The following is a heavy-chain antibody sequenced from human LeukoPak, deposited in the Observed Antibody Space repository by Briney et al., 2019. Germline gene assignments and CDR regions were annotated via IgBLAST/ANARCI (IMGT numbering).Heavy chain of an antibody. D-gene: IGHD6-13*01. V-gene: IGHV1-2*04. CDR3: ARGSIAAAGTNYGMDV. Sequence: ASVKVSCKASGYTFTGYYMHWVRQAPGQGLERMGWINPNSGGTNYAQKFQGWVTMTRDTSISTAYMELSRLRSDDTAVYYCARGSIAAAGTNYGMDVWGKGTTVTVSS. CDR1: GYTFTGYY. CDR2: INPNSGGT. J-gene: IGHJ6*04.